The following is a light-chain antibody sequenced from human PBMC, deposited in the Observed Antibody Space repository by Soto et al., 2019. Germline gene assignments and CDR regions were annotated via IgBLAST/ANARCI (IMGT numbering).Light chain of an antibody. CDR3: QQYGSSPIT. J-gene: IGKJ5*01. Sequence: EIVLKQSPATLSVSPGERATLSCMASQSVSSYLAWYQQKPGQAPRLLIYGASSRATGIPDRFSGSGSGTDFTLTISRLEPEDFAVYYCQQYGSSPITFGQGTRLAIK. V-gene: IGKV3-20*01. CDR2: GAS. CDR1: QSVSSY.